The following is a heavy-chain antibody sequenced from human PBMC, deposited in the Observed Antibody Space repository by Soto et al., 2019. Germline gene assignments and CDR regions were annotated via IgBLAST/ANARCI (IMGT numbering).Heavy chain of an antibody. J-gene: IGHJ6*02. CDR2: ISPYNDYT. CDR3: ARGGYYDNSWGKLSHYGLDV. CDR1: GYTFIRYG. D-gene: IGHD3-16*01. V-gene: IGHV1-18*01. Sequence: QVQLAQSANEVKKPGASVRVSCKAAGYTFIRYGIAWVRQAPGQGLEWMGWISPYNDYTVYAQKFQGRVSMTADTSTRTAYMNLRGLKSDDTAVYYCARGGYYDNSWGKLSHYGLDVWGQGTSVSVSS.